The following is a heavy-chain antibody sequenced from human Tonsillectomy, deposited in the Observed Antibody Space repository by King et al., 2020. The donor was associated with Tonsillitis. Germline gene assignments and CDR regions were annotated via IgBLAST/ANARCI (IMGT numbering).Heavy chain of an antibody. J-gene: IGHJ4*01. CDR3: GTRAPYAATGHYYLDF. CDR1: GGSISPNNHN. V-gene: IGHV4-39*07. Sequence: QLQESGPGLVKPSETLSLTCTVSGGSISPNNHNWAWIRQSPGKGLEWIATVHHNGNTEYNPSLASLVTISFDTSKNQFSLRVNSVTAADTAVYYCGTRAPYAATGHYYLDFWGQGTPVTVSS. D-gene: IGHD2-15*01. CDR2: VHHNGNT.